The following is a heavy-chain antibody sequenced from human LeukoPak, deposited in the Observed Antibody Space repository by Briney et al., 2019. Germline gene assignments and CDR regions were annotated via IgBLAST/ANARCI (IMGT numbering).Heavy chain of an antibody. V-gene: IGHV4-39*01. CDR2: IHYSGHT. D-gene: IGHD3-3*01. J-gene: IGHJ4*02. Sequence: PSETLSLTCTVSGGTISHNSYYWARLPQPPGKGLEWIGSIHYSGHTYYNPSLKSRVTISVDTSKNQFSLNLSSATATETAVYYCATLYSSYYIYDYWGQGTVVAVSS. CDR1: GGTISHNSYY. CDR3: ATLYSSYYIYDY.